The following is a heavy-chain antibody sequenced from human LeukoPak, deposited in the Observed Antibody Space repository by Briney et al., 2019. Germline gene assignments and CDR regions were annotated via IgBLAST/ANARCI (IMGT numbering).Heavy chain of an antibody. CDR1: GGTFSSYA. CDR2: IIPILGIA. J-gene: IGHJ4*02. D-gene: IGHD5-24*01. CDR3: ARPLRRDGYIFY. Sequence: SVKVSCKASGGTFSSYAISWVRQAPGQGLEWMGRIIPILGIANYAQKFQGRVAITADKSTSTAYMELSSLRSEDTAVYYCARPLRRDGYIFYWGQGTLVTVSS. V-gene: IGHV1-69*04.